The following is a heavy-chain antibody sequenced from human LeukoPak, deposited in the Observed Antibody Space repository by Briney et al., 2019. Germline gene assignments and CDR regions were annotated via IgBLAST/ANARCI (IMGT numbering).Heavy chain of an antibody. D-gene: IGHD1-26*01. CDR2: ISSSSSYI. CDR3: ARFLWEAPPMDV. CDR1: GFTFSSYS. V-gene: IGHV3-21*01. J-gene: IGHJ6*04. Sequence: PGGSLRLSCAASGFTFSSYSMNWVRQAPGKGLEWVSSISSSSSYIYYADSVKGRFTISRDNAKNSLYLQMNSLRAEDTAVYYCARFLWEAPPMDVWGKGTTVTVSS.